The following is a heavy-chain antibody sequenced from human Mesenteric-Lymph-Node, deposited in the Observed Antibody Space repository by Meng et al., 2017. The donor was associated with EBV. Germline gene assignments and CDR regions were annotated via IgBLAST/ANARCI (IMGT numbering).Heavy chain of an antibody. Sequence: QGQLVQAGAEVKKPRASVKVACKASGYTFTSYGISWVRQAPGQGIEWRGWNGPYNGDTNYAQKLQGRVTMTTDTSKTTAYMELRSLRSDDTAVYYCARVDSSGWYGEGVVDYWGQGTLVTVSS. D-gene: IGHD6-19*01. CDR3: ARVDSSGWYGEGVVDY. CDR2: NGPYNGDT. J-gene: IGHJ4*02. V-gene: IGHV1-18*01. CDR1: GYTFTSYG.